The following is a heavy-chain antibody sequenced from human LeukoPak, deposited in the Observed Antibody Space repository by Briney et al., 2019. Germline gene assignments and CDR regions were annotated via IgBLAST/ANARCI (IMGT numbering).Heavy chain of an antibody. D-gene: IGHD3-22*01. Sequence: SETLSLTCTVSGGSISSYYWSWIRQPPGKGLEWIGYIYYSGSTNYNPSLKSRVTISVDTSKNQFSLNLSTVTAADTAVYYCARGVGYDDTLGSYYGFFDHWSQGTLVTVSS. CDR2: IYYSGST. CDR3: ARGVGYDDTLGSYYGFFDH. CDR1: GGSISSYY. J-gene: IGHJ4*02. V-gene: IGHV4-59*08.